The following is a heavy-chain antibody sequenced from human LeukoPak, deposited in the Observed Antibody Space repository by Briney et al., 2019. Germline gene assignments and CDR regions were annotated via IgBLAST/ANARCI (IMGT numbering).Heavy chain of an antibody. CDR3: ARGPTISETGYFDY. CDR1: GGCFNDYY. D-gene: IGHD1-1*01. J-gene: IGHJ4*03. CDR2: INHRGDT. Sequence: PAETLSLTCAVYGGCFNDYYWRWIRQSPGKGLEWVAEINHRGDTKYNPSIKSRVNISVDTSKNPFSLKVTSLTAADTAVYYCARGPTISETGYFDYWGQGTLVTVSS. V-gene: IGHV4-34*01.